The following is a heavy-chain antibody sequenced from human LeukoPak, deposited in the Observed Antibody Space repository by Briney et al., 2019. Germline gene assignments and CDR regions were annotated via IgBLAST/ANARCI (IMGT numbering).Heavy chain of an antibody. CDR1: GYSFSNYW. D-gene: IGHD4-17*01. V-gene: IGHV5-51*01. CDR3: ARQYGRPFDY. J-gene: IGHJ4*02. Sequence: GESLKISCKGSGYSFSNYWIGWVRQMPGKGLEWMGNIYPGDSDTRYSPSFQGQVTISVDESINTAYLQWSSLEASDTAMYYCARQYGRPFDYWGQGTLVTVSS. CDR2: IYPGDSDT.